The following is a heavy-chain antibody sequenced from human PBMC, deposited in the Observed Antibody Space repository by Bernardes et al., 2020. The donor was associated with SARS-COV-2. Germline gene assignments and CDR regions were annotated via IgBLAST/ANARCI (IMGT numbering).Heavy chain of an antibody. CDR3: ARGTVVVAATRGVYYYYYGMDV. CDR1: GGSFSGYY. D-gene: IGHD2-15*01. V-gene: IGHV4-34*01. Sequence: SETLSLTCAVYGGSFSGYYWSWIRQPPGKGLEWIGEINHSGSTNYNPSLKSRVTISVDTSKNQFSLKLSSVTAADTAVYYCARGTVVVAATRGVYYYYYGMDVWGQGTTVTVSS. CDR2: INHSGST. J-gene: IGHJ6*02.